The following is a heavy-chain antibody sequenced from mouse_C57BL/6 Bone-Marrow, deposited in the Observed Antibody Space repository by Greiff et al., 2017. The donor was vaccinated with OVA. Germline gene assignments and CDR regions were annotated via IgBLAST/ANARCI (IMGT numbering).Heavy chain of an antibody. Sequence: QVQLQQSGAELARPGASVKLSCKASGYTFTSYGISWVKQRTGQGLEWIGEIYPRSGNTYYNEKFKGKATLTADKSSSTAYMELSSLTSEDSAVYCGACCDLVGYPYYFDYWGQGTTLTVSS. J-gene: IGHJ2*01. CDR1: GYTFTSYG. V-gene: IGHV1-81*01. CDR3: ACCDLVGYPYYFDY. CDR2: IYPRSGNT. D-gene: IGHD2-10*02.